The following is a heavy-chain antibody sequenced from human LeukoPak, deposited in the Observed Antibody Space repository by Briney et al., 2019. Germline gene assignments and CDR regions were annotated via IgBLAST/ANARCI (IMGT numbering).Heavy chain of an antibody. CDR2: IKWNGGST. V-gene: IGHV3-20*04. CDR3: ARERIAVENWFDP. J-gene: IGHJ5*02. CDR1: GFNFDDYG. Sequence: PGGALRLSCAASGFNFDDYGMSWVRQAPGKGLEWVSGIKWNGGSTGYADSVKGRFTISRDNAKNFLYLQMNSLRAEDTAVYYCARERIAVENWFDPWGQGTLVTVSS. D-gene: IGHD6-19*01.